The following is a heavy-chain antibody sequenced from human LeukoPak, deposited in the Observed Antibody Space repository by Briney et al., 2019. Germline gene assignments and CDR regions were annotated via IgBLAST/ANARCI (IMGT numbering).Heavy chain of an antibody. D-gene: IGHD3-16*02. V-gene: IGHV3-33*01. CDR2: IWYDGSEQ. CDR1: GFTFNTYA. Sequence: GGSLRVSCAASGFTFNTYAIHWVRQARGKGLEWVAVIWYDGSEQYYADSVKGRFIISRDNSKSTSDLQMNSLRAEDTAVYYCAREGDSRWGELSPWGQGTLVTVSA. CDR3: AREGDSRWGELSP. J-gene: IGHJ1*01.